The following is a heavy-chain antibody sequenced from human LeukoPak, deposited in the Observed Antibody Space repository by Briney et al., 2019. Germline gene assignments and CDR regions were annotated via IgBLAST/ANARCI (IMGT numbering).Heavy chain of an antibody. Sequence: GGSLRLSCAASGLTFSSYAMHWVRQPPGKGLEWVAVISYDGSNKYYADSVKGRFTISGDKSKNTLYLQMNSLRPEDTAFYYCARGPGPIAGAKNPFDIWGQGTVVTVSS. CDR3: ARGPGPIAGAKNPFDI. CDR2: ISYDGSNK. J-gene: IGHJ3*02. V-gene: IGHV3-30*01. D-gene: IGHD1-14*01. CDR1: GLTFSSYA.